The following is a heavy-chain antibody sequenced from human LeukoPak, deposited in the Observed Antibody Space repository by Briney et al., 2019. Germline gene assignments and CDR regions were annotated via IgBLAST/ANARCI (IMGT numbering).Heavy chain of an antibody. CDR1: GGSFSGYY. D-gene: IGHD3-3*01. CDR2: INHSGST. CDR3: ARGPTTDYDFWGGYPYYFDY. J-gene: IGHJ4*02. Sequence: SETLSLTCAVYGGSFSGYYWSWIRQPPGKGLEWIGEINHSGSTNYNPSLKSRVTISVDTSKNQFSLKLSSVTAADTAVYYCARGPTTDYDFWGGYPYYFDYWGQGTLVTVSS. V-gene: IGHV4-34*01.